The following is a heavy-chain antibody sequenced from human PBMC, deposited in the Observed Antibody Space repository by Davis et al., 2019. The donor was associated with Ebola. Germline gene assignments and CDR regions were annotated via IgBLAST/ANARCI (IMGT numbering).Heavy chain of an antibody. Sequence: GESLKISCSASGFTFSSYAMHWVRQAPGKGLEYVSAISSNGGSTYYADSVKGRFTISRDYAENTLYLQMNNLRAEDTAVYYCAREGAMEGGDGMDVWGQGTTVTVSS. CDR3: AREGAMEGGDGMDV. CDR1: GFTFSSYA. V-gene: IGHV3-64*04. D-gene: IGHD5-18*01. CDR2: ISSNGGST. J-gene: IGHJ6*02.